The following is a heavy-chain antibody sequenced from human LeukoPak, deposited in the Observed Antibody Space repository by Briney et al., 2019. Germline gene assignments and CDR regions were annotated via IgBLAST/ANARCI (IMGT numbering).Heavy chain of an antibody. V-gene: IGHV4-39*07. CDR2: IYYSGST. Sequence: SETLSLTCTVSGGSISSSSYYWGWIRQPPGKGLEWIGSIYYSGSTYYNPSLKSRVTISVDTSKNQFSLKLSSVTAADTAVYYCARGFRTYYYDSSGYYHDYWGQGTLVTVSS. D-gene: IGHD3-22*01. CDR3: ARGFRTYYYDSSGYYHDY. CDR1: GGSISSSSYY. J-gene: IGHJ4*02.